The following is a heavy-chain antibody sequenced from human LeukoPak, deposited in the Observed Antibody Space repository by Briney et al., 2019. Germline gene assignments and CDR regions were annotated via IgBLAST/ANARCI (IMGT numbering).Heavy chain of an antibody. V-gene: IGHV5-10-1*01. D-gene: IGHD6-13*01. Sequence: GESLKISCKGSGYSFTSYWISWVRQMPGKGLEWMGRIDPSDSYTNYSPSFQGHVTISAHKSISTAYLQWSSLKASDTAIYYCAIGLFSSSWCFDYWGQGTLVPVSS. J-gene: IGHJ4*02. CDR1: GYSFTSYW. CDR3: AIGLFSSSWCFDY. CDR2: IDPSDSYT.